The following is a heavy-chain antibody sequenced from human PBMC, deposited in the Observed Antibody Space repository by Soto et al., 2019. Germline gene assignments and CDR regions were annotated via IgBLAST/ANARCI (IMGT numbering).Heavy chain of an antibody. CDR1: GFTFSGYG. J-gene: IGHJ2*01. D-gene: IGHD2-2*01. Sequence: QVQLVESGGGVVQPGRSLRLSCAPSGFTFSGYGMHWVRQAPGKGLEWMALIWYDASNTCYADSVKGRFTISRDNSKNTLFLQINSLRVEDKAVYSCARHIGHCSTRNCNNWYFGLWGRGTLVTVS. CDR3: ARHIGHCSTRNCNNWYFGL. CDR2: IWYDASNT. V-gene: IGHV3-33*08.